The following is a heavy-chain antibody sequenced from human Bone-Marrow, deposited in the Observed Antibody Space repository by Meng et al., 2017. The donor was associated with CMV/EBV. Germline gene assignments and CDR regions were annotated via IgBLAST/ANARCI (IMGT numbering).Heavy chain of an antibody. D-gene: IGHD2-2*01. Sequence: GESLKISCAASGFTFSSYGMHWVRQAPGKGLEWVAFIRYDGSNKYYADSVKGRFTISRDNSKNTLYLQMNSLRAEDTAVYYCAKSPQSRFIVVVPADKQQLREISVSKQGYWGQGTLVTGSS. J-gene: IGHJ4*02. CDR2: IRYDGSNK. V-gene: IGHV3-30*02. CDR1: GFTFSSYG. CDR3: AKSPQSRFIVVVPADKQQLREISVSKQGY.